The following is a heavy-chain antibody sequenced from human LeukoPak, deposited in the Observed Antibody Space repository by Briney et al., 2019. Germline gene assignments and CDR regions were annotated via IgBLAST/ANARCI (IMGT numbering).Heavy chain of an antibody. D-gene: IGHD6-13*01. V-gene: IGHV3-23*01. CDR1: GFTLCSYA. J-gene: IGHJ6*02. CDR3: AKDWRAAAVGYGMDV. CDR2: ISGSGGST. Sequence: GGALRLSCAASGFTLCSYALGWVRQAPGEGLEWVSAISGSGGSTYYADSVKGRFTISRDNSKNTLYLQMNSLRAEDTAVYYCAKDWRAAAVGYGMDVWGQGTTVTVSS.